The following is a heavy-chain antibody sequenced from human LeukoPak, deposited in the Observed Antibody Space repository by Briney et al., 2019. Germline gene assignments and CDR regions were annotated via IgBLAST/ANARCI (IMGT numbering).Heavy chain of an antibody. D-gene: IGHD2-15*01. CDR3: ARDTPTGPLDY. J-gene: IGHJ4*02. CDR1: GYTFTSYY. V-gene: IGHV1-46*01. Sequence: ASVKVFCKASGYTFTSYYMHWVRQAPGQGLEWMGIINPSGGSTSYAQKFQGRVTMTRDTSTSTVYMELSSLRSEDTAVYYCARDTPTGPLDYWGQGTLVTVSS. CDR2: INPSGGST.